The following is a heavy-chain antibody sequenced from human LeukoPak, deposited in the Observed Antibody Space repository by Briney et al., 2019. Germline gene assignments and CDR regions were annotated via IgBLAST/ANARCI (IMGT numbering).Heavy chain of an antibody. D-gene: IGHD6-13*01. V-gene: IGHV3-23*01. Sequence: PGGSLRLSCAAPGFTFSSYGMTWVRQAPGKGLEWVSGISGSGGSTYYADSVKGRFTISRDNAKNSLYLQMNSLRAEDTAVYHCARVRSAAAGPLDYWGQGTLVTVSS. CDR3: ARVRSAAAGPLDY. CDR2: ISGSGGST. J-gene: IGHJ4*02. CDR1: GFTFSSYG.